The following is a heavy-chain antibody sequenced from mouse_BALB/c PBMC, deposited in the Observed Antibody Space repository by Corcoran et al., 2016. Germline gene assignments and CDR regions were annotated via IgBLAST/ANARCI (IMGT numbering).Heavy chain of an antibody. CDR3: ARAPLDYYPMDY. D-gene: IGHD6-1*01. CDR1: GYTFTNYG. CDR2: INTYTGEP. J-gene: IGHJ4*01. V-gene: IGHV9-3-1*01. Sequence: QIQLVQSGPELKKPGETVKISCKASGYTFTNYGMNWVKQAPGKGLKWMGWINTYTGEPTYADDFKGRFAFSLETSASMDYLQINNLKNEDTATYFCARAPLDYYPMDYWGQGTSVTVSS.